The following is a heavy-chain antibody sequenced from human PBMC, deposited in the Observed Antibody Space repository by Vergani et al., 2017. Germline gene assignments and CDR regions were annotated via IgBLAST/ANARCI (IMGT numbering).Heavy chain of an antibody. J-gene: IGHJ6*03. CDR2: FDPEDGET. Sequence: QVQLVQSGAEVKKPGASVKVSCKVSGYTLTELSMHWVRQAPGKGLEWMGGFDPEDGETIYAQKFQGRGTMTEDTSTDTAYMELSSLRSEDTAVYYCARDPRTYCSSTSCSSGAYYYYYMDVWGKGTTVTVSS. CDR3: ARDPRTYCSSTSCSSGAYYYYYMDV. V-gene: IGHV1-24*01. CDR1: GYTLTELS. D-gene: IGHD2-2*01.